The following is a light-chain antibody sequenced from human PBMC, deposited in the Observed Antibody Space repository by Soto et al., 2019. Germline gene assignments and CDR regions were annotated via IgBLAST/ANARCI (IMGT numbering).Light chain of an antibody. V-gene: IGKV3-20*01. Sequence: EVVLTQSPATLSLSLGEGATLSCRASQSVSNNYLAWYQQKPGQAPRLLIYGASNRATGIPDRFSGSGSGTDFTLTISRLEPEDFAVYYCQQYGSSGTFGQGTKVDIK. CDR3: QQYGSSGT. CDR1: QSVSNNY. J-gene: IGKJ1*01. CDR2: GAS.